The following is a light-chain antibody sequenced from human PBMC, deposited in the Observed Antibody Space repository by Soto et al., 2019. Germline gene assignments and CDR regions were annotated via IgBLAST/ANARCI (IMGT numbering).Light chain of an antibody. V-gene: IGKV3-15*01. J-gene: IGKJ1*01. CDR1: QSVSSK. Sequence: EIVMTQSPATLSLSPGQRATLSCRASQSVSSKLDEYRQRPGQAPRLLIYSASTRATGIPARLSGSGSGTEFTRTVSILQSEDFAVYYCHQYNHLLTWTFGQGTKVEIK. CDR3: HQYNHLLTWT. CDR2: SAS.